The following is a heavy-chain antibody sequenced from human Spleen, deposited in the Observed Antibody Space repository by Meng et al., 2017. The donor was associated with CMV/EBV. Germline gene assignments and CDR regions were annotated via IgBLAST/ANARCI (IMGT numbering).Heavy chain of an antibody. D-gene: IGHD3-10*01. J-gene: IGHJ5*02. Sequence: GESLKISCAASGFNFNDYAMNWVRQVPGKGLEWVSNINWSGGGTTYAASVKGRFTVSRDSSKNTLYLQMNSLRAEDTAVYYCAKDSGPWFDPWGQGTLVTVSS. V-gene: IGHV3-20*04. CDR1: GFNFNDYA. CDR3: AKDSGPWFDP. CDR2: INWSGGGT.